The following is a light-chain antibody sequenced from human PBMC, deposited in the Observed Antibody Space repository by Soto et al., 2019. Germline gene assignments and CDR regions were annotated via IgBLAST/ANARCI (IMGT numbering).Light chain of an antibody. CDR3: TSYTSSSTLV. CDR1: SSDVGGYKY. V-gene: IGLV2-14*01. CDR2: EVS. Sequence: QSALTQPASVSGSPGQSITISCTGTSSDVGGYKYVSWYQHQSGKAPKLMIYEVSNRPSGVSNRFSGSKSGNTASLTISGLQAEDEPDYYCTSYTSSSTLVFGGGTQLTVL. J-gene: IGLJ7*01.